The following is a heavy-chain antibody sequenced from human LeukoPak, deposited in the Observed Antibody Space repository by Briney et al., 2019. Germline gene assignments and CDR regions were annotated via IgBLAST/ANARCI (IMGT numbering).Heavy chain of an antibody. V-gene: IGHV3-23*01. J-gene: IGHJ4*02. CDR2: ISGSVGRT. CDR3: AKVPSPFGVVRYFDY. D-gene: IGHD3-3*01. CDR1: GFTFSSYA. Sequence: GGSLRLSCAASGFTFSSYAMSWVRQAPGKGLEWVSAISGSVGRTYYADSVKGRFTISRDNSKNTLYLQMNSLRAEDTAVYYCAKVPSPFGVVRYFDYWGQGTLVTVSS.